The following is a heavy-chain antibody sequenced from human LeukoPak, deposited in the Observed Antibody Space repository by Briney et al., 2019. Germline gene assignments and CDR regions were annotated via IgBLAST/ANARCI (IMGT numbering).Heavy chain of an antibody. CDR2: VNGDGSST. V-gene: IGHV3-74*03. D-gene: IGHD3/OR15-3a*01. CDR1: GFTFSSYG. J-gene: IGHJ4*02. CDR3: ATGLRAFDY. Sequence: GGSLRLSWAASGFTFSSYGMHWVRQAPGKGLVWVSRVNGDGSSTTYADSVEGRFTISRDNSKNTVYLQMSSLRAEDTALYYCATGLRAFDYWGQGSLVTVSS.